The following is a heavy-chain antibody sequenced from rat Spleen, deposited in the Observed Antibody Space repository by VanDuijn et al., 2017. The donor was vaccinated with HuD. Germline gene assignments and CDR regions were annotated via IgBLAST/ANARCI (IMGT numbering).Heavy chain of an antibody. CDR2: ISYDGSKT. D-gene: IGHD1-12*02. CDR1: GFTFGDFY. J-gene: IGHJ4*01. Sequence: EVQLVESDGGLVQPGRSLKLSCAASGFTFGDFYMAWVRQAPAKGLEWVTTISYDGSKTYYRDPVKGRFTISRDNARSTLNLHMDSLRSEDTATYYCSRHRLYYLDGNYYHSRVMDAWGQGVSVTVSS. CDR3: SRHRLYYLDGNYYHSRVMDA. V-gene: IGHV5-29*01.